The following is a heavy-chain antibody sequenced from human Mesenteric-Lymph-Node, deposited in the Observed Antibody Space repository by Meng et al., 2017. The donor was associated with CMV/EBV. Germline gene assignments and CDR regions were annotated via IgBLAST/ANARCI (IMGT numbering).Heavy chain of an antibody. J-gene: IGHJ6*02. CDR3: ATSMLRGLSRSYYPKDV. V-gene: IGHV3-74*01. CDR2: IKGDGSIT. CDR1: GFTFSDYW. Sequence: GGSLRLSCAASGFTFSDYWMFWVRQAPGKGLVWVSRIKGDGSITTYADSVKGRFTISRDNARNTLYLQMNSLRAEDTAVYYCATSMLRGLSRSYYPKDVWGQGTTVTVSS. D-gene: IGHD3-10*01.